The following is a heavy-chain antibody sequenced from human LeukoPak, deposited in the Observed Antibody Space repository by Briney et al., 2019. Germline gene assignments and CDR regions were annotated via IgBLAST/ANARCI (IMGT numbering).Heavy chain of an antibody. CDR1: GFTFSSYG. V-gene: IGHV3-30*03. CDR3: ARVEGGGYSYSYLDH. J-gene: IGHJ4*02. Sequence: GGSLRLSCAASGFTFSSYGMSWVRQAPGKGLEWVALISHDGRNKYNTDSVKGRFTISRDNSKDTLFLQMDSLRPEDTAVYYCARVEGGGYSYSYLDHWGQGTLVAVSS. D-gene: IGHD5-18*01. CDR2: ISHDGRNK.